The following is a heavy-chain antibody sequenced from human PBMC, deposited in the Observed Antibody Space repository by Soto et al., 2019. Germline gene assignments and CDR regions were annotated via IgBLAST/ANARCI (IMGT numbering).Heavy chain of an antibody. J-gene: IGHJ6*02. CDR2: IYYSGST. CDR1: GGCISSYY. V-gene: IGHV4-59*08. CDR3: ARQLDYYYGMDV. Sequence: QVQLQESGPGLVKPSDTLSLTCTVSGGCISSYYWSWIRQPPGKGLEWIGYIYYSGSTNYNPSLKSGVTTSVDTSKNQFSLKLSSVTAADTAVYYRARQLDYYYGMDVWGQGTTVTVSS.